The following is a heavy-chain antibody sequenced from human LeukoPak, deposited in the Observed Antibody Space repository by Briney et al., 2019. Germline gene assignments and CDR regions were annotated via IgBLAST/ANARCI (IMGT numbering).Heavy chain of an antibody. D-gene: IGHD2-21*02. J-gene: IGHJ4*02. CDR1: GFTFSSYA. CDR2: ISGSGGST. V-gene: IGHV3-23*01. CDR3: AKSSVVVTAIPYYFDY. Sequence: PGGSLRLSCAASGFTFSSYAMSWVRQAPGKGLEWVSAISGSGGSTYYADSVKGRFTISRDNSKNTLYLQMNSLRAEDTAVYYCAKSSVVVTAIPYYFDYWGQGTLVTVSS.